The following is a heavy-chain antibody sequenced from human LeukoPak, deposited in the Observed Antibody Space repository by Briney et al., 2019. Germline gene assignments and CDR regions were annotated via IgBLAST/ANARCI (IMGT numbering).Heavy chain of an antibody. CDR2: IYPGDSGT. V-gene: IGHV5-51*01. Sequence: GESLKISCKGSGYSFTYYWIGWVRQMPGKGLEWMGIIYPGDSGTRYSPSFQGQVTISADKSITTAYLQWSSLKASDTAMYYCTRLSTQAFDYWGQGTLVTVSS. CDR1: GYSFTYYW. J-gene: IGHJ4*02. CDR3: TRLSTQAFDY.